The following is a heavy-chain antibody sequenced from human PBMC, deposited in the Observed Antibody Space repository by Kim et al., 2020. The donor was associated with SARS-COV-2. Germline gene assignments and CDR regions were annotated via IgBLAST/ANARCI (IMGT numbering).Heavy chain of an antibody. CDR1: GGSFSGYY. CDR3: AREEDDFWSANRDAFDI. V-gene: IGHV4-34*01. Sequence: SETLSLTCAVYGGSFSGYYWSWIRQPPGKGLEWIGEINHSGSTNYNPSLKSRVTISVDTSKNQFSLKLSSVTAADTAVYYCAREEDDFWSANRDAFDIWGQGTMVTVSS. J-gene: IGHJ3*02. CDR2: INHSGST. D-gene: IGHD3-3*01.